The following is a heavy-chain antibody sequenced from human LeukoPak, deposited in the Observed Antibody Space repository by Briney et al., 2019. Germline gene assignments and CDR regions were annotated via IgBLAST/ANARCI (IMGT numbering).Heavy chain of an antibody. V-gene: IGHV3-23*01. Sequence: PGGSLRLSCAASGFTFNNYGMRWVRQAPGKGLEWVSGISSGGETTYSADSVKGRFTISRDNYKNTLYLQMNSLRAEDTAVYYCAREPYYYDSSGYYAPTVFFDYWGQGTLVTVSS. CDR1: GFTFNNYG. D-gene: IGHD3-22*01. CDR3: AREPYYYDSSGYYAPTVFFDY. CDR2: ISSGGETT. J-gene: IGHJ4*02.